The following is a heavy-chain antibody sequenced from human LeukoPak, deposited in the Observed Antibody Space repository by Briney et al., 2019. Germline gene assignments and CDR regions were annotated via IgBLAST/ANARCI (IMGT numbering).Heavy chain of an antibody. D-gene: IGHD6-6*01. V-gene: IGHV4-39*07. CDR2: INHSGST. J-gene: IGHJ4*02. CDR3: ARERSSSGFDY. Sequence: SETLSLTCTVSGGSISSSSYYWGWIRQPPGKGLEWIGEINHSGSTNYNPSLKSRVTISVDTSKNQFSLKLSSVTAADTAVYYCARERSSSGFDYWGQGTLVTVSS. CDR1: GGSISSSSYY.